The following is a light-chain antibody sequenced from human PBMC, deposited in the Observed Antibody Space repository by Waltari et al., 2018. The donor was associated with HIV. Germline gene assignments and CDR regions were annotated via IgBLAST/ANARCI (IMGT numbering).Light chain of an antibody. Sequence: DIQMTQSTSPLSAYLGDRVTITCRASQSIDTYLNWYQQRPGESPKLLIYAASNLRSGVPSRFSGRGSGTDFTLTISSLQPEDFATYFCQQSYSSLSTFGQGTKL. CDR3: QQSYSSLST. CDR2: AAS. V-gene: IGKV1-39*01. CDR1: QSIDTY. J-gene: IGKJ2*01.